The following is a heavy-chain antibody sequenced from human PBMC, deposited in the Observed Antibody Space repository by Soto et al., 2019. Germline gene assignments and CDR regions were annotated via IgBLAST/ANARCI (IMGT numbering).Heavy chain of an antibody. J-gene: IGHJ4*02. CDR1: GFTFSSYG. Sequence: SLRLSCAASGFTFSSYGMHWVRQAPGKGLEWVAVISYDGSNKYYADSVKGRFTISRDNSKNTLYLQMNSLRAEDTAVYYCATDRYYFDYWGQGTLVTVSS. V-gene: IGHV3-30*03. CDR3: ATDRYYFDY. CDR2: ISYDGSNK.